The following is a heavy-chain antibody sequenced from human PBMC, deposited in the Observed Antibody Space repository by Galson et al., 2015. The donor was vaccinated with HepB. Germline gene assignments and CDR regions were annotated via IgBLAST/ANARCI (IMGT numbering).Heavy chain of an antibody. J-gene: IGHJ4*02. D-gene: IGHD3-22*01. Sequence: SVKVSCKASGYTFTSYAMHWVRQAPGQRLEWMGWINAGNGNTKYSQKFQGRVTITRDTSASTAYMELSSLRSEDTAVYYCARDRGYYDSSGYYLYYFDYWGQGTLVTVSS. CDR2: INAGNGNT. V-gene: IGHV1-3*01. CDR1: GYTFTSYA. CDR3: ARDRGYYDSSGYYLYYFDY.